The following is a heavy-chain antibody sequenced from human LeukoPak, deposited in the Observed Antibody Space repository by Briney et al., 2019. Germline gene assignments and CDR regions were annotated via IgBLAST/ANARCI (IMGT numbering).Heavy chain of an antibody. Sequence: GGSLRLSCAASGFTFSSYGMSWVRQAPGKGLEWVSAISGSGGSTYYADSVKGRFTISRDNSKNTLYLQMNSLRAEDTAVYYCAKYAVGSGSYYRLFYWGQGTLVTVSS. CDR3: AKYAVGSGSYYRLFY. CDR2: ISGSGGST. J-gene: IGHJ4*02. CDR1: GFTFSSYG. V-gene: IGHV3-23*01. D-gene: IGHD3-10*01.